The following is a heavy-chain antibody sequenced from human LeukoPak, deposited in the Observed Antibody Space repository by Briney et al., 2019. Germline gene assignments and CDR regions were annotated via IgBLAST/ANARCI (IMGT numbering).Heavy chain of an antibody. Sequence: SETLSLTCTVSSDSMSSSYWSWIRQPPGKGLQWIGYIHYTGRSNYNPSLESRATMSVDTSRNQFFLKLSSVTATDTAIYYCARLRPLEQVGAYYYHSMDVRGQGTTVIVSS. J-gene: IGHJ6*02. CDR1: SDSMSSSY. D-gene: IGHD6-6*01. V-gene: IGHV4-59*08. CDR2: IHYTGRS. CDR3: ARLRPLEQVGAYYYHSMDV.